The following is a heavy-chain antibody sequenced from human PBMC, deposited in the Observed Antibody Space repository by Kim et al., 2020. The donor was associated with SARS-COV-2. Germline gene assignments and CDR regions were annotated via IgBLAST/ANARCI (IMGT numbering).Heavy chain of an antibody. J-gene: IGHJ5*02. CDR1: GGSMYPYF. V-gene: IGHV4-59*01. Sequence: SETLSLTCTVSGGSMYPYFWSWIRQPPNKGLEWIAYIHNSGTTNYNPSLRSRVTISLNPSKNQFSLSVSSVTAADTAVYYCARIQRYGDNWFEFDTWGQGILVTVSS. CDR2: IHNSGTT. CDR3: ARIQRYGDNWFEFDT. D-gene: IGHD1-1*01.